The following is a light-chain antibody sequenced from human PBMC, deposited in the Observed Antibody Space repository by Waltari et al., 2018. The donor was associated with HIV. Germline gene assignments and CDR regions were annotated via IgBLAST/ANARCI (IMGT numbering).Light chain of an antibody. J-gene: IGLJ3*02. Sequence: QSALTQPRSVSGSPGQSVPISCTGTSRDVGGYDSVSWYLQHPGKVPKLIIYEVIKRPSGVPDRFSGSKSGNTASLTISGLQTEDEADYFCCSYAGTYTYVLFGGGTKLTVL. V-gene: IGLV2-11*01. CDR2: EVI. CDR3: CSYAGTYTYVL. CDR1: SRDVGGYDS.